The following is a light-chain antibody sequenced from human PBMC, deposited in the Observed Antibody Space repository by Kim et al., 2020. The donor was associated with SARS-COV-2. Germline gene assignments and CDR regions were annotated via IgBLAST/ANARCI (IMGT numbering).Light chain of an antibody. CDR1: NIGDKN. V-gene: IGLV3-21*04. J-gene: IGLJ2*01. Sequence: AQGKTNRMTSGGNNIGDKNVHWYQQKPGQTQAVVIQYDSDRPSGIPERFSGSNAGNTATLTISRVEAGDEADYYCQVWDSTSDHVVFGGGTKLTVL. CDR3: QVWDSTSDHVV. CDR2: YDS.